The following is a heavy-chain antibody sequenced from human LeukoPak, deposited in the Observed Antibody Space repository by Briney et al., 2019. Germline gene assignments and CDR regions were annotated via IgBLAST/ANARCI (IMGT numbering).Heavy chain of an antibody. V-gene: IGHV4-38-2*02. CDR2: IYHSGTT. CDR3: ARDGVFHDSDGYSFDY. CDR1: NYSITSGYF. D-gene: IGHD3-22*01. J-gene: IGHJ4*02. Sequence: SDTLSLTCALSNYSITSGYFWAWIRQPPGRGLEWIASIYHSGTTYYTPSLRNRVTLFVDTSKNQFSLKLTSLTAADTAVYYCARDGVFHDSDGYSFDYWGQGTLVTVSS.